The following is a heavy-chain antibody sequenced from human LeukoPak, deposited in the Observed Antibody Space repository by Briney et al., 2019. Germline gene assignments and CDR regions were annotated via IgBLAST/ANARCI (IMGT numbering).Heavy chain of an antibody. Sequence: GVSLRLSCAGSGFTFSSYAMSWVRQAPGKGLEWVSAISGSDASTYYADSVKGRFTISRDNSKNTLYLQMNSLRAEDTAVYYCAKGSGYTSSWYSNYYYYMDVWGKGTTVTVSS. CDR3: AKGSGYTSSWYSNYYYYMDV. CDR1: GFTFSSYA. CDR2: ISGSDAST. V-gene: IGHV3-23*01. D-gene: IGHD6-13*01. J-gene: IGHJ6*03.